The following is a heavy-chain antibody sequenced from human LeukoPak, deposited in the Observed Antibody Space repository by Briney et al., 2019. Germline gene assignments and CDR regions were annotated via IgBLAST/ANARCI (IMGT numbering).Heavy chain of an antibody. CDR3: AKVETAAAATLRGFDY. Sequence: PGGSLRLSCATSGFTFSSYAMSWVRQAPGKGLEWVSSIGGSGGSTYYADSVKGRFTISRDNYKNTLYLQMNSLRAEDTAVYYCAKVETAAAATLRGFDYWGQGTLVTVSS. D-gene: IGHD6-13*01. CDR1: GFTFSSYA. CDR2: IGGSGGST. J-gene: IGHJ4*02. V-gene: IGHV3-23*01.